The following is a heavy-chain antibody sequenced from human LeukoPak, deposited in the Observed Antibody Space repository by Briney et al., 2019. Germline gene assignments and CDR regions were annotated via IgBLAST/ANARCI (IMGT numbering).Heavy chain of an antibody. J-gene: IGHJ6*02. CDR2: IKQDGSEK. CDR1: GFIFSTYW. D-gene: IGHD3/OR15-3a*01. V-gene: IGHV3-7*03. Sequence: GGSLRLSCAASGFIFSTYWTSWVRQAPGKGLECVANIKQDGSEKYYVDSVKGRFTISRDNARNSLYLQMDSLRAEDTAVYYCARDRFGPYYGMDVWGQGTTVIVSS. CDR3: ARDRFGPYYGMDV.